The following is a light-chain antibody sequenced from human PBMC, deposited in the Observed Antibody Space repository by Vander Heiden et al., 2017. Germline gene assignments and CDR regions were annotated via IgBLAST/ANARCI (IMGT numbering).Light chain of an antibody. Sequence: QSVLTQPPSGPGAPGHRVTISCTGSSSNIGAGYDVHWYQQLPGTAPKLLIYGNSNRPSGVPDRFSGSKSGTSASLAITGLQAEDEADYYCQSYDSSLSVVVFGGGTKLTGL. CDR2: GNS. CDR3: QSYDSSLSVVV. CDR1: SSNIGAGYD. J-gene: IGLJ2*01. V-gene: IGLV1-40*01.